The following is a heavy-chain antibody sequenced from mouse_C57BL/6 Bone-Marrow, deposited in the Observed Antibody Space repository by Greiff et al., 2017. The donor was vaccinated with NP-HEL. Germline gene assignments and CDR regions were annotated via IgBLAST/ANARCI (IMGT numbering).Heavy chain of an antibody. V-gene: IGHV5-16*01. D-gene: IGHD1-1*01. J-gene: IGHJ3*01. CDR3: ARVDYVWLAY. CDR2: INYYGSST. CDR1: GFTFSDYY. Sequence: EVQLQESEGGLVQPGSSMKLSCTASGFTFSDYYMAWVRQVPEKGLEWVAIINYYGSSTSYLDSFKSRSINTRDNAKNMLYLQMSCLKSEDTATYYCARVDYVWLAYWGQGTLVTVSA.